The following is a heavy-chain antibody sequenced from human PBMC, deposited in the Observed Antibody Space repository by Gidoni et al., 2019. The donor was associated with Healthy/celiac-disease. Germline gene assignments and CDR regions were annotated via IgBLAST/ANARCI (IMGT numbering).Heavy chain of an antibody. D-gene: IGHD3-10*01. V-gene: IGHV4-61*02. CDR3: ARGFVARGVIFDY. J-gene: IGHJ4*02. Sequence: QVQLQESGPGLVKPSQTLSLTCTFSGGSIRSGSYYWSWIRQPAGKGLEWIGRIYTSGSTNYNPSLKSRVTISVDTSKNQFSLKLSSVTAADTAVYYCARGFVARGVIFDYWGQGTLVTVSS. CDR1: GGSIRSGSYY. CDR2: IYTSGST.